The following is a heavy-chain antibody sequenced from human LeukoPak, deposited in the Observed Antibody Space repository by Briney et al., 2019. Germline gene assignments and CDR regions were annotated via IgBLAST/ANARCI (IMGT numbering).Heavy chain of an antibody. CDR3: ARGAQGYYYDSSGPIDY. CDR2: ISSSSSYI. CDR1: GFTFSSYS. V-gene: IGHV3-21*01. Sequence: GGSLRLSCAASGFTFSSYSMNWVRQAPGKGLEWVSSISSSSSYIYYADSVKGRFTISRDNAKNSLYLQMNSLRAEDTAVYYCARGAQGYYYDSSGPIDYWGQGTLVTVSS. D-gene: IGHD3-22*01. J-gene: IGHJ4*02.